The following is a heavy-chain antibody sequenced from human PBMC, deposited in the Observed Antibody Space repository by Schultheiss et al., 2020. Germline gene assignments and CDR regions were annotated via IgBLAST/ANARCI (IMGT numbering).Heavy chain of an antibody. CDR1: GGSFSGYY. CDR2: INHSGST. J-gene: IGHJ5*02. D-gene: IGHD3-3*01. CDR3: ASRYDFLSGYYSYNWFDP. V-gene: IGHV4-34*01. Sequence: SETLSLTCAVYGGSFSGYYWSWIRQPPGKGLEWIGEINHSGSTNYNPSLKSRVTISVDTSKNQFSLKLSSVTAADTAVYYCASRYDFLSGYYSYNWFDPWGQGTLVTVSS.